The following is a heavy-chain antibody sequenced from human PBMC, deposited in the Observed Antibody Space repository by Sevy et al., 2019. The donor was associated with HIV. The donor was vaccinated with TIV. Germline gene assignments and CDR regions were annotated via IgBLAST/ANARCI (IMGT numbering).Heavy chain of an antibody. CDR3: AKDLEQQLIRVRLDFDY. Sequence: GGSLRLSCAASGFTFSTYGMHWVRQAPGKGLEWVAVISDDGNNKYYADCVKGRFSISRDNSKNTLYLQMNSLRGEDTAVYYCAKDLEQQLIRVRLDFDYWGQGTLVTVSS. V-gene: IGHV3-30*18. D-gene: IGHD6-13*01. CDR2: ISDDGNNK. J-gene: IGHJ4*02. CDR1: GFTFSTYG.